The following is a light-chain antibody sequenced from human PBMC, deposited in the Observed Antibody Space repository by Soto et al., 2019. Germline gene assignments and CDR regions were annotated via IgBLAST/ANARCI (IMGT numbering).Light chain of an antibody. CDR2: EVT. V-gene: IGLV2-8*01. CDR3: SSYAGSNILV. Sequence: QSALTQPPSASGSPGQSVTISCTGTSSDVGGYNYVSWYQQHPGKVPKLMIYEVTKRPSGVPDRFSGSKSRNTASLTVSGLQAEDEADYYCSSYAGSNILVFGGGTKLTVL. CDR1: SSDVGGYNY. J-gene: IGLJ3*02.